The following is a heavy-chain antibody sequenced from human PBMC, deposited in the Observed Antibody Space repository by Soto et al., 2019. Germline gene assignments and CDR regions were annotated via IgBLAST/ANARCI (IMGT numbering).Heavy chain of an antibody. CDR1: GGSFSGYY. Sequence: PSETMSLTCAVYGGSFSGYYWSWIRQPPGKGLEWIGEINHSGSTNYNPSLKSRVTISVDTSKNQFSLKLSSVTAADTAVYYCARVWAEGQDGLGEFLDYYYYMDVWGKGTTVTVSS. V-gene: IGHV4-34*01. CDR3: ARVWAEGQDGLGEFLDYYYYMDV. CDR2: INHSGST. J-gene: IGHJ6*03. D-gene: IGHD3-10*01.